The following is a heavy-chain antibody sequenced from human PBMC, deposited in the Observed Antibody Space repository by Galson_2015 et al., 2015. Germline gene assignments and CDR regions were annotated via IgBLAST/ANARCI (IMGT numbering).Heavy chain of an antibody. Sequence: PALVKPTQTLTPTCTFSGFSLSTSGMRVSWIRQPPGKALEWLARIDWDDDKFYSTSLKTRLTISKDTSKNQVVLTMTNMDPVDTATYYCARIASSGWYFDYWGQGTLVTVSS. CDR3: ARIASSGWYFDY. CDR2: IDWDDDK. J-gene: IGHJ4*02. D-gene: IGHD6-19*01. V-gene: IGHV2-70*04. CDR1: GFSLSTSGMR.